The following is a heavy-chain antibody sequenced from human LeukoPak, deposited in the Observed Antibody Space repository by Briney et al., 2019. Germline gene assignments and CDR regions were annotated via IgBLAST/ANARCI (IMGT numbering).Heavy chain of an antibody. D-gene: IGHD6-13*01. CDR2: IKQDGSEK. J-gene: IGHJ4*02. Sequence: GGSLRLSCAASGFTFSSYWTSWVRQAPGKGLEWVANIKQDGSEKNYVDSVKGRFTISRDNAKNSLYLQMNSLRAEDTAVYYCARMPQQLVIYFFDYWGQGTLVTVSS. CDR3: ARMPQQLVIYFFDY. V-gene: IGHV3-7*05. CDR1: GFTFSSYW.